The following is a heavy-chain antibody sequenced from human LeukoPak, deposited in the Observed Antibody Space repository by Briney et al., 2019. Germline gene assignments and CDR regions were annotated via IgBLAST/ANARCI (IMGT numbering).Heavy chain of an antibody. J-gene: IGHJ5*02. CDR1: GFTFDDYG. V-gene: IGHV3-20*04. Sequence: GGSLRLSCAASGFTFDDYGMSWVRQAPGKGLEWVSGINWNGGSTGYADSVKGRFTISRDNAKNSLYLQMNSLRAEDTALYYCARERGYSYGLPYNWFDPWGQGTLVTVSS. CDR3: ARERGYSYGLPYNWFDP. D-gene: IGHD5-18*01. CDR2: INWNGGST.